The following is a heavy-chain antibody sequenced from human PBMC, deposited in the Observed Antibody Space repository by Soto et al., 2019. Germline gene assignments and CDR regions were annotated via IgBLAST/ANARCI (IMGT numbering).Heavy chain of an antibody. CDR2: IYWDDDK. V-gene: IGHV2-5*02. J-gene: IGHJ4*02. CDR3: ALSALDYGDYSIDY. Sequence: HGLDLEWLALIYWDDDKRYSPSLKSRLTITKDTSKNQVVLTMTNMDPVDTATYYCALSALDYGDYSIDYWGQGTLVTVSS. D-gene: IGHD4-17*01.